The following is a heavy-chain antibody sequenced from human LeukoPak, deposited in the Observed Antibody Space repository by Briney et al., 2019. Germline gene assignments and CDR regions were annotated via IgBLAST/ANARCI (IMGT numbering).Heavy chain of an antibody. J-gene: IGHJ4*02. CDR2: ITNDGSNT. CDR3: ARGGMGSIDF. V-gene: IGHV3-74*03. CDR1: GFTFSTYW. Sequence: PGGSLRLSCAVSGFTFSTYWMHWVRQAPGTGLAWVSVITNDGSNTMYADSVRGRFTISRDNAKNLLYLQMNSLRAEDTAMYYCARGGMGSIDFWGQGTLVTVSS. D-gene: IGHD1-26*01.